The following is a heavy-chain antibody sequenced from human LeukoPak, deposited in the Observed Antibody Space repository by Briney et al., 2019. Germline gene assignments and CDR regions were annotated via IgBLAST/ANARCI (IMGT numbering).Heavy chain of an antibody. CDR1: GASISSSNW. CDR3: AGKPRTVPGYY. CDR2: RYHSGST. J-gene: IGHJ4*02. Sequence: PSETLSLTCAGSGASISSSNWWSLVRHPPGEGLGWIGERYHSGSTNYKPSVKGRFTISSDKSKDQFSLELTCVAATDTAVYYCAGKPRTVPGYYWGQGTLVTVSS. D-gene: IGHD6-19*01. V-gene: IGHV4-4*02.